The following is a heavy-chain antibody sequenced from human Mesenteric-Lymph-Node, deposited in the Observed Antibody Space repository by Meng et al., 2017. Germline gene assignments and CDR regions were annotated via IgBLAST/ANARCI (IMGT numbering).Heavy chain of an antibody. J-gene: IGHJ4*02. CDR3: AKDLQGGSGTLDY. CDR1: GFTFSSYA. V-gene: IGHV3-23*01. CDR2: ISGSGGST. D-gene: IGHD3-10*01. Sequence: GESLKISCAASGFTFSSYAMSWVRQAPGKGLEWVSAISGSGGSTYYADSVKGRFTISRDNSKNTLYLRMNSLRAEDTAVYYCAKDLQGGSGTLDYWGQGTLVTVSS.